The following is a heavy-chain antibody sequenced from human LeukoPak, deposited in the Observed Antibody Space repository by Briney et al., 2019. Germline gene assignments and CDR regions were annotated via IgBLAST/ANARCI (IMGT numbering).Heavy chain of an antibody. V-gene: IGHV4-4*07. Sequence: SETLSLTCTVSGGSISSYFWTWIRQPAGKGLEWIGRIYTSETTNYNPSLKNRVTMSVDTSKNQFSLKMRSVTAADTAVYYCAREDSASGRGPDSWGQGTLVTVSS. D-gene: IGHD3-10*01. CDR1: GGSISSYF. CDR3: AREDSASGRGPDS. J-gene: IGHJ5*02. CDR2: IYTSETT.